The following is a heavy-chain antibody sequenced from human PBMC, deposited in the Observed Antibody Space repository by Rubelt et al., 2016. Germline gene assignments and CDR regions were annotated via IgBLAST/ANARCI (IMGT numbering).Heavy chain of an antibody. CDR1: GFTFSNAW. J-gene: IGHJ4*02. CDR3: TTGNGSGVNFDY. V-gene: IGHV3-15*01. D-gene: IGHD3-10*01. CDR2: IKSKTDGGTT. Sequence: GGSLRLSCAASGFTFSNAWMSWVRQAPGKGLEWVGRIKSKTDGGTTDYAAPVKGRFTISRDDSKNTLYLQMNSLKTEDTAVYYCTTGNGSGVNFDYWGQGTLVTVSS.